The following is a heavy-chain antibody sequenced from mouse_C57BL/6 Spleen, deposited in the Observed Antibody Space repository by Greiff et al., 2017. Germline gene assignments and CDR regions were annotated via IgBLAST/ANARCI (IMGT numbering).Heavy chain of an antibody. Sequence: EVQLQQSGPELVKPGASVKISCKASGYTFTDYYMNWVKQSHGKSLEWIGDINPNNGGTSYNQKFKGKATLTVDKSSSTAYMELRSLTSEDSAVYYCASYYYGPYYAMDYWGQGTSVTVSS. CDR3: ASYYYGPYYAMDY. CDR2: INPNNGGT. D-gene: IGHD1-1*01. V-gene: IGHV1-26*01. J-gene: IGHJ4*01. CDR1: GYTFTDYY.